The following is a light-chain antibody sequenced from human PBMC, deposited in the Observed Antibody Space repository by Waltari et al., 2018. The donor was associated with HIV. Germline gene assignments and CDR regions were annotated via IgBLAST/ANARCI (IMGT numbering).Light chain of an antibody. V-gene: IGKV3-11*01. Sequence: EIVLTQSPATLSLSPGERATLSCRASQSVSTYLAWYQQKPGQAPRLLIYDASNKAAGTPPRFSGSGSGTDFTLTISSLEPEDFAVYYCQQRRNWYTFGQGTKLEIK. J-gene: IGKJ2*01. CDR1: QSVSTY. CDR3: QQRRNWYT. CDR2: DAS.